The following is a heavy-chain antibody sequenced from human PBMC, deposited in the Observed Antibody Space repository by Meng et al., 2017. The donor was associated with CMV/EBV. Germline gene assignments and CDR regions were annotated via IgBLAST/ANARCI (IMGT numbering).Heavy chain of an antibody. CDR1: GFTFRTYN. V-gene: IGHV3-21*01. CDR3: ARVGPRVTFVGFSFDF. Sequence: GESLKISCAASGFTFRTYNMNWVRQAPGKGLGWVSSITSSSDYVRYAGSVKGRFTISRDNAKNALYLQMNNVRAEDTAVYYCARVGPRVTFVGFSFDFWGLGTLVTVSS. D-gene: IGHD3/OR15-3a*01. CDR2: ITSSSDYV. J-gene: IGHJ4*02.